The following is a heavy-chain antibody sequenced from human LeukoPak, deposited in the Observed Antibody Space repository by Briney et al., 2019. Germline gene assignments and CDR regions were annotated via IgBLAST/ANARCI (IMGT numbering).Heavy chain of an antibody. J-gene: IGHJ4*02. CDR1: GGSFSGYY. Sequence: ETLSLTCAVYGGSFSGYYWSWVRQAPGKGLEWVSVIYSGGSTYYADSVKGRFTISRDNSKNTLYLQMNSLRAEDTAVYYCARYFSSTGYCSGGSCYRCFDYWGQGALVTVSS. CDR3: ARYFSSTGYCSGGSCYRCFDY. D-gene: IGHD2-15*01. V-gene: IGHV3-53*01. CDR2: IYSGGST.